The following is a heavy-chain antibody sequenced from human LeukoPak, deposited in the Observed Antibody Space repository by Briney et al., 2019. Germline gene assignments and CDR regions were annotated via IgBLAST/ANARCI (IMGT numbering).Heavy chain of an antibody. V-gene: IGHV4-59*11. J-gene: IGHJ4*02. CDR2: VHYSGVT. CDR1: GGSLKSHY. CDR3: ARDQSEFDY. Sequence: SETLSLTCTLSGGSLKSHYSTWIRQPPGKGLEWIGYVHYSGVTDYNPSLGIRVTISLDTSKSQFSLELRSVTAADTAVYYCARDQSEFDYWGQGTLVTVSS.